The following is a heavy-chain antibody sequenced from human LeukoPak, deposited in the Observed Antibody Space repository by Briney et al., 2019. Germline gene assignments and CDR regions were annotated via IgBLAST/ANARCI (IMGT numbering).Heavy chain of an antibody. CDR2: INPNSGGT. V-gene: IGHV1-2*02. J-gene: IGHJ5*02. CDR1: GYTFTGYY. Sequence: ASVKVSCKASGYTFTGYYMHWVRQAPGQGLEWMGWINPNSGGTNYAQKFQGRVTMTRDTSISTAYMELSRLRSDDTAVYYCARDPSSSWYLFGFWFDPWGRGTLVTVSS. D-gene: IGHD6-13*01. CDR3: ARDPSSSWYLFGFWFDP.